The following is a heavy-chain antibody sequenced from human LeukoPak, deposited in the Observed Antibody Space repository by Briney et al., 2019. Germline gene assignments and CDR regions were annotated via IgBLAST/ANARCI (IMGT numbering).Heavy chain of an antibody. CDR1: GGTFSSYA. J-gene: IGHJ4*02. CDR2: IIPIFGTA. D-gene: IGHD3-22*01. CDR3: ARAATYYYDSSGYYNDYYYYYMDY. V-gene: IGHV1-69*13. Sequence: SVKVSCKASGGTFSSYAISWVRQAPGQGLEWMGGIIPIFGTANYAQKFQGRVTITADESTSTAYMELSRLRSEDTAVYYCARAATYYYDSSGYYNDYYYYYMDYWGQGTLVTVSS.